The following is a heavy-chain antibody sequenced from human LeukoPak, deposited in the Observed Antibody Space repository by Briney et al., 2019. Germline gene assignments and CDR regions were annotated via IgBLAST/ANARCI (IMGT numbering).Heavy chain of an antibody. CDR3: ARVGIAAAGTPQGGSSY. CDR2: ISAYNGNT. J-gene: IGHJ4*02. D-gene: IGHD6-13*01. CDR1: GYTFTSYG. V-gene: IGHV1-18*01. Sequence: ASVKVSCKASGYTFTSYGISWVRQAPGQGLEWMGWISAYNGNTNYAQKLQGRVTMTTGTSTSTAYMELRSLRSDDTAVYYCARVGIAAAGTPQGGSSYWGQGTLVTVSS.